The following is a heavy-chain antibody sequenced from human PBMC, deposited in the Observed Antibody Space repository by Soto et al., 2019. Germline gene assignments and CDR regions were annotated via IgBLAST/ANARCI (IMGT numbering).Heavy chain of an antibody. CDR2: IYHSGST. D-gene: IGHD6-19*01. Sequence: SETLSLTCAVSGGSISSSNWWSWVRQPPGKGLEWIGEIYHSGSTNYNPSLKSRVTISVDKSKNQFSLKLSSVTAADTAVYYCARAPGYSSGWWENYFDYWGQGTLVTVSS. CDR1: GGSISSSNW. J-gene: IGHJ4*02. CDR3: ARAPGYSSGWWENYFDY. V-gene: IGHV4-4*02.